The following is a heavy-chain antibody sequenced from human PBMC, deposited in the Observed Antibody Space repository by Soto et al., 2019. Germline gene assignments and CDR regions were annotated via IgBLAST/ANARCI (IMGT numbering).Heavy chain of an antibody. D-gene: IGHD6-19*01. V-gene: IGHV3-33*01. J-gene: IGHJ4*02. CDR2: IWYDGSNK. CDR3: ARDSHVGSGWQLTADY. CDR1: GFTFSSYA. Sequence: GESLKISCAGSGFTFSSYAMTWVRQAPGKGLEWVAVIWYDGSNKYYAESVKGRFTISRDNSKNTLYLQMNSLRAEDTAVYYCARDSHVGSGWQLTADYWGQGTLVTVSS.